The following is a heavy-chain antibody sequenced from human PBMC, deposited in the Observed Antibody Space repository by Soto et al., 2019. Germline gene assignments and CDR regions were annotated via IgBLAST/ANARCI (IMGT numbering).Heavy chain of an antibody. J-gene: IGHJ4*02. CDR2: IYPGDSDT. CDR3: ARLDCYDSSGYAY. D-gene: IGHD3-22*01. CDR1: GYIFTSYW. Sequence: GEALQVSSKGSGYIFTSYWIGWVRQMPGKGLEWMGIIYPGDSDTRYSPSFQGQVTISADKSISTAYLQWSSLKASDTAMYYCARLDCYDSSGYAYWGQGTLVTVSS. V-gene: IGHV5-51*01.